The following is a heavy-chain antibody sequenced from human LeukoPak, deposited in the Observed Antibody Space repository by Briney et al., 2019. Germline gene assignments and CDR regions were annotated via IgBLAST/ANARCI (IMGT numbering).Heavy chain of an antibody. V-gene: IGHV4-59*12. CDR2: IYYSGST. J-gene: IGHJ4*02. CDR3: ARVQYYYDSSGPTPPYYFDY. CDR1: GGSISSYY. D-gene: IGHD3-22*01. Sequence: SETLSLTCTVSGGSISSYYWSWIRQPPGKGLEWIGYIYYSGSTNYNPSLKSRVTISVDTSKNQFSLKLSSVTAADTAVYYCARVQYYYDSSGPTPPYYFDYWGQGTLVTVSS.